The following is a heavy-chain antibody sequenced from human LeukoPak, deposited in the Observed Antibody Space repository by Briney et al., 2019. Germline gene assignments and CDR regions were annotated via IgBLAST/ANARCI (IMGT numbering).Heavy chain of an antibody. CDR2: IYSSGSTSGST. V-gene: IGHV4-4*07. CDR1: GGSISSYY. J-gene: IGHJ4*02. D-gene: IGHD6-13*01. CDR3: ARGGHGSSWYG. Sequence: PSETLSLTCTVSGGSISSYYWSWIRQPAGKGLEWIGRIYSSGSTSGSTNYNPSLKSRVTMSLDTSKNQFSLKLSSVTAADTAVYYCARGGHGSSWYGWGQGTLVTVSS.